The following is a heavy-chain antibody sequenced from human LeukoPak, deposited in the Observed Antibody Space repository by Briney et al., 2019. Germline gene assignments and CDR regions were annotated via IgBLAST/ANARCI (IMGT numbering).Heavy chain of an antibody. CDR2: IKSKTDGGTT. CDR3: TTDREEVLLWFGESQTGFDY. V-gene: IGHV3-15*01. J-gene: IGHJ4*02. Sequence: GGSLRLSCAASGFTFSNAWMSWVRQAPGKGLEWVGRIKSKTDGGTTDYAAPVKGRFTISRDDSKNTLYLQMNSLKTEDTAVYYCTTDREEVLLWFGESQTGFDYWGQGTLVTVSS. D-gene: IGHD3-10*01. CDR1: GFTFSNAW.